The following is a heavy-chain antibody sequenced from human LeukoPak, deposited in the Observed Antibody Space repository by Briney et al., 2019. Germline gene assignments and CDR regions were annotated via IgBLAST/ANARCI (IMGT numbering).Heavy chain of an antibody. CDR1: GYTFTSYG. Sequence: ASVKVSCKASGYTFTSYGISWVRQAPGQGLEWMGWISAYNGNTNYAQKLQGRVTMTTDTSTSTDYMELRSLRSDDTAVYYCAMKQRDGYNYFDYWGQGTLVTVSS. D-gene: IGHD5-24*01. J-gene: IGHJ4*02. V-gene: IGHV1-18*01. CDR3: AMKQRDGYNYFDY. CDR2: ISAYNGNT.